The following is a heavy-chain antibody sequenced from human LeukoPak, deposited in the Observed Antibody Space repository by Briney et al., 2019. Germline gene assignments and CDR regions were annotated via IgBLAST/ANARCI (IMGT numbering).Heavy chain of an antibody. CDR2: INHSGST. CDR3: ARGGIANNWFDP. D-gene: IGHD6-13*01. CDR1: GGSFSGYY. Sequence: SETLSLTCAVCGGSFSGYYWSWIRQPPGKGLEWIGEINHSGSTNYNPSLKSQVTISVDTSKNQFSLKLSSVTAADTAVYYCARGGIANNWFDPWGQGTLVTVSS. J-gene: IGHJ5*02. V-gene: IGHV4-34*01.